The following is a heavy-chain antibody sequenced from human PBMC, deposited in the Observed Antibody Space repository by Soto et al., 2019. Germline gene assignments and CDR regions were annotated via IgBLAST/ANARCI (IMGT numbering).Heavy chain of an antibody. V-gene: IGHV4-4*02. CDR2: IYHSGST. Sequence: SETLSLTCAVSSGSISSSNWWSWVRQPPGKGLEWIGEIYHSGSTNYNPSLKSRVTISVDKSKNQFSLKLSSVTAADTAVYYCARDFGYYYGSGSYQGLAYWGQGTLVTVSS. CDR1: SGSISSSNW. J-gene: IGHJ4*02. D-gene: IGHD3-10*01. CDR3: ARDFGYYYGSGSYQGLAY.